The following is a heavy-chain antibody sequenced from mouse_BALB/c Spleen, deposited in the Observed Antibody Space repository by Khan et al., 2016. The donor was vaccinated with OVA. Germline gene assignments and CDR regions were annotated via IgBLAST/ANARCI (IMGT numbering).Heavy chain of an antibody. V-gene: IGHV3-5*02. J-gene: IGHJ1*01. CDR3: AREYGSHYWYFDV. D-gene: IGHD1-1*01. CDR2: IYYSGTI. CDR1: GISITTGNYR. Sequence: EVQLVESGPGLVKPSQTVSLTCTVTGISITTGNYRWSWIRQFPGNKLEWIGNIYYSGTITYNPSLTSRTTITRDTSKSQFFLEMNSLTAEDTATYFCAREYGSHYWYFDVWGEGTTVTVSS.